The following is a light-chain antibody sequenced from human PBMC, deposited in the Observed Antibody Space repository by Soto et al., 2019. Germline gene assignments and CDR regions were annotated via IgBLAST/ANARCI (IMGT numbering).Light chain of an antibody. CDR1: SSNIGTYS. Sequence: QSVLTQPPSASGTPGQRVTISCSGSSSNIGTYSVSWYQHFPGTAPRLLIYSDNQRPSGVPDRFSASKSGASASLAISGLQSEDEADFYCADWDDRLNGCVFGTGTKLTVL. V-gene: IGLV1-44*01. J-gene: IGLJ1*01. CDR2: SDN. CDR3: ADWDDRLNGCV.